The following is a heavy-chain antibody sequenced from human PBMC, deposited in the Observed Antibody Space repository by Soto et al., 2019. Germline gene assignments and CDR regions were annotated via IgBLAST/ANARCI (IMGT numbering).Heavy chain of an antibody. Sequence: GGSLRLSCAASGFTFSSYWMSWVRQAPGKGLEWVANIKQDGSEKYYVDSVKGRFTISRDNAKNSLYLQMNSLRAEDTAVYYCARVLLEAYCSSTSCYSWFDPWGQGTLVTVSS. CDR3: ARVLLEAYCSSTSCYSWFDP. J-gene: IGHJ5*02. V-gene: IGHV3-7*01. D-gene: IGHD2-2*01. CDR2: IKQDGSEK. CDR1: GFTFSSYW.